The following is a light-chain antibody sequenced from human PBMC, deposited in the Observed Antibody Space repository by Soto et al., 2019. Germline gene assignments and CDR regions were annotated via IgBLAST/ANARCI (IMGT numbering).Light chain of an antibody. CDR1: QDIKKY. V-gene: IGKV1-33*01. CDR3: QQSENFPLT. CDR2: EAS. Sequence: DIQMTQSPSSLSASVGDRVTVTCQASQDIKKYLTWYQQKPGKVPKLLIYEASNLETGVPSRFSGSGSGTDFTFTISSLQHEDVATYFCQQSENFPLTFGGGKKVEI. J-gene: IGKJ4*01.